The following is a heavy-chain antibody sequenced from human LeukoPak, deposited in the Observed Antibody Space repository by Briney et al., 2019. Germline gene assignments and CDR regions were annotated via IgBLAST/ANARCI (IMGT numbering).Heavy chain of an antibody. CDR1: GFTFSSYS. J-gene: IGHJ4*02. CDR2: ISSSSSYI. Sequence: GGSLRLSCAASGFTFSSYSMNWVRQAPGKGLEWVSSISSSSSYIYYADSVKGRFTISRDNAKNTLYLQMNSLRAEDTAVYYCARVSYYYGSGSYRPTAVYYFDYWGQGTLVTVSS. CDR3: ARVSYYYGSGSYRPTAVYYFDY. V-gene: IGHV3-21*01. D-gene: IGHD3-10*01.